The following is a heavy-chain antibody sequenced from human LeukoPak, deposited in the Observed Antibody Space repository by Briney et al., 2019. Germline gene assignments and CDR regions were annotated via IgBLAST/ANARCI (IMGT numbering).Heavy chain of an antibody. D-gene: IGHD5-24*01. Sequence: GGSLRLSCAASVLTFRNYWMSWVRQARGKGLEWVASIKREESEKYYVDSVRGRFTISRDNSENTLYLQMKSLRAEDTAVYYCARGDGYNFFDYWGQGTLVTVSS. CDR1: VLTFRNYW. CDR2: IKREESEK. V-gene: IGHV3-7*05. J-gene: IGHJ4*02. CDR3: ARGDGYNFFDY.